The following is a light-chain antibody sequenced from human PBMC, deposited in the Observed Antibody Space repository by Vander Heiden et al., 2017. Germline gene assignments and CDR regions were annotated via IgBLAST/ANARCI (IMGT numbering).Light chain of an antibody. CDR1: QSILHSNGYNY. CDR3: RQALQTPLT. V-gene: IGKV2-28*01. CDR2: LGS. Sequence: DIVMTQSPLSLPVTPGEPASISCRSSQSILHSNGYNYLDWYLQKPGQSPQLLIYLGSNRASGVPDRFSGSGSGTDFTLKISRVEAEDVGVYYCRQALQTPLTFGGGTKVEIK. J-gene: IGKJ4*01.